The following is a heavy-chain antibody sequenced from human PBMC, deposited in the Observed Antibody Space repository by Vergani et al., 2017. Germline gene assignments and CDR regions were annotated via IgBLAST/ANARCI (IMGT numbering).Heavy chain of an antibody. Sequence: EVQLLESGGGLVQPGGSLRLSCAASGLTFSSYDMSCVRQAPGKGREWVSAISGSGGSTYYADSVKGRFTISRDNSQNTLYLQMNSLRAEYTAVYYCANTAPLPYWGQGTLVTVSS. V-gene: IGHV3-23*01. CDR2: ISGSGGST. D-gene: IGHD2-21*02. CDR1: GLTFSSYD. CDR3: ANTAPLPY. J-gene: IGHJ4*02.